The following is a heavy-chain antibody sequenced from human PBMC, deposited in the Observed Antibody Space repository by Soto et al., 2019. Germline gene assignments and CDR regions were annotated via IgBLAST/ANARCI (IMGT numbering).Heavy chain of an antibody. Sequence: GGSLRLSCVGSGFIFEDFAMNWVRQVPGKGLEWVSGISWNSATLAYADSVKGRFIVSRDNAKNILYLQMNSLRPEDAALYYCAKDVGSYYYDTSAYLYDYWGQGTLVTVSS. J-gene: IGHJ4*02. CDR1: GFIFEDFA. CDR2: ISWNSATL. D-gene: IGHD3-22*01. CDR3: AKDVGSYYYDTSAYLYDY. V-gene: IGHV3-9*01.